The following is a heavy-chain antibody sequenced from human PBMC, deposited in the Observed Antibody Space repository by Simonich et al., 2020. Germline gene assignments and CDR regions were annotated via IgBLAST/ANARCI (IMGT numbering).Heavy chain of an antibody. J-gene: IGHJ4*02. D-gene: IGHD1-1*01. V-gene: IGHV1-2*02. CDR1: GYTFTGYY. CDR3: ASSKRGYNWNDFDY. Sequence: QVQLVQSGAEVKKPGASVKVSCKASGYTFTGYYMHWGRQAPGQGLEWMGRINPKSGGKNYAQKFQGRVTMTRDTAISTAYMERSRLRSDDTAVYYCASSKRGYNWNDFDYWGQGTLVTVSS. CDR2: INPKSGGK.